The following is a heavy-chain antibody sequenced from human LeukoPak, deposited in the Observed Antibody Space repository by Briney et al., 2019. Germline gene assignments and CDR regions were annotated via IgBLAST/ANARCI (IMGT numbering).Heavy chain of an antibody. D-gene: IGHD6-13*01. CDR3: ARGTQQLYDCFDP. CDR2: IIHSGST. J-gene: IGHJ5*02. Sequence: SETLSLTCTVYGGSFSDYYWNWIRQPPGKGLEWIGEIIHSGSTNYNPSLKSRVTISVDTSKNQFSLKLSSVTAADTAVYFCARGTQQLYDCFDPWGQGTLVTVSS. V-gene: IGHV4-34*01. CDR1: GGSFSDYY.